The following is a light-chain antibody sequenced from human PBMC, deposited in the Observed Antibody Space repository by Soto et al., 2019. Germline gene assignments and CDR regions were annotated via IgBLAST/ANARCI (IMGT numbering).Light chain of an antibody. CDR2: KAS. Sequence: DIQMTQSPSTLSASVGDRVTITCRASQSISSWWAWYQQKPGKAPKLLLYKASSLESRVPSRLSGSGSGAEFTLSISSLQPEDFATYYSQQYNSDRTVGQGTKVEIK. CDR1: QSISSW. CDR3: QQYNSDRT. V-gene: IGKV1-5*03. J-gene: IGKJ1*01.